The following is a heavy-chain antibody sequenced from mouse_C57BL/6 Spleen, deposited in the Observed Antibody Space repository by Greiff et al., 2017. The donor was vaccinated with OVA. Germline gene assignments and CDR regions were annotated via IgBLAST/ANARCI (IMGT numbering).Heavy chain of an antibody. D-gene: IGHD1-1*01. V-gene: IGHV5-17*01. Sequence: EVKLMESGGGLVKPGGSLKLSCAASGFTFSDYGMHWVRQAPEKGLEWVAYISSGSSTIYYADTVKGRFTISRDNAKNTLFLQMTSLRSEDTAMYYCARPFYYGSSYYCDYWGQGTTLTVSS. CDR1: GFTFSDYG. CDR2: ISSGSSTI. J-gene: IGHJ2*01. CDR3: ARPFYYGSSYYCDY.